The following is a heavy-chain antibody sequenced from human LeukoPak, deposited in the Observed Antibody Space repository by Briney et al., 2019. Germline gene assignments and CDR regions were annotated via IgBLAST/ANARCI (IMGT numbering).Heavy chain of an antibody. J-gene: IGHJ4*02. V-gene: IGHV3-30-3*01. CDR1: GFTFSSYA. D-gene: IGHD3-10*01. CDR3: ARDRTGGSGSYSFDY. CDR2: ISYDGSNK. Sequence: GGSLRLSCAASGFTFSSYAMHWVRQATGKALECVAVISYDGSNKYYADSVKGRFIISRDNSKNTLYLQMNSLRAEDTAVYYCARDRTGGSGSYSFDYWGQGTLVPVSS.